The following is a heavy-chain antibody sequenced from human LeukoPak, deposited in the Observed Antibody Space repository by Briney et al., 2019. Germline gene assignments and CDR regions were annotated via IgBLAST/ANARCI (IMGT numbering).Heavy chain of an antibody. CDR3: TSLYYYGSGSYSTDYYYYYMDV. CDR1: GFTFSGSA. J-gene: IGHJ6*03. D-gene: IGHD3-10*01. V-gene: IGHV3-73*01. CDR2: IRSKANSYAT. Sequence: PGGSLRLSCAASGFTFSGSAMHWVRPASGKGLEWVGRIRSKANSYATAYAASVKGRFTISRDDSKNTAYLQMNSLKTEDTAVYYCTSLYYYGSGSYSTDYYYYYMDVWGKGTTVTVSS.